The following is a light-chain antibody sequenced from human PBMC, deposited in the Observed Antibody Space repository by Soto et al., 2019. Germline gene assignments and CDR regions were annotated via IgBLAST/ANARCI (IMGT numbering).Light chain of an antibody. Sequence: QSVLTQPPSVSGAPGQRVTISCTGSSSNIGAGSDVHWYQQLPGIAPKVLIYGNSHRPSGVPDRFSGSKSGTSASLAITGLQPEDEADYYCQAYDSSLSGSNWVFGGGTKLTVL. CDR1: SSNIGAGSD. V-gene: IGLV1-40*01. CDR2: GNS. CDR3: QAYDSSLSGSNWV. J-gene: IGLJ3*02.